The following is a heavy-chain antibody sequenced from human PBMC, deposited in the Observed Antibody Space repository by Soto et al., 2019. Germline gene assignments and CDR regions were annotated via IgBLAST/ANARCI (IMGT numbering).Heavy chain of an antibody. CDR3: ARDEFGVTIAAAHMDV. CDR2: ISSSSSYI. CDR1: GSTFSSYS. Sequence: GGSLRLSCAASGSTFSSYSMNWVRQAPGKGLEWVSSISSSSSYIYYADSVKGRFTISRDNAKNSLYLQMNSLRSEDTAVYYCARDEFGVTIAAAHMDVWGKGTTVTVSS. D-gene: IGHD6-13*01. J-gene: IGHJ6*03. V-gene: IGHV3-21*04.